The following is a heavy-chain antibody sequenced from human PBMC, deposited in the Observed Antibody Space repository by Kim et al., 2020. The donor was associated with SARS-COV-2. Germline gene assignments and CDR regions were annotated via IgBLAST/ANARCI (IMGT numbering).Heavy chain of an antibody. Sequence: ASVKVSCKASGYSFTTYGISWVRQAPGQGLEWIGWISTYVGDTNYAQDVQGRVAMTRDTSTSTAYMELRSLRSDDTAVYYCARDGGSRPDTFDIWGQGTMVTVSS. J-gene: IGHJ3*02. V-gene: IGHV1-18*01. CDR2: ISTYVGDT. D-gene: IGHD3-16*01. CDR1: GYSFTTYG. CDR3: ARDGGSRPDTFDI.